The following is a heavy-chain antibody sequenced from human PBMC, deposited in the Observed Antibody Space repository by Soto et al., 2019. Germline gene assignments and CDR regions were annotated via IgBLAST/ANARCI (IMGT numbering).Heavy chain of an antibody. CDR3: ARGGALDGTSPPFNH. D-gene: IGHD6-19*01. CDR1: GYTFSGHY. Sequence: QVQLVQSGAEVKKPGASVRVSCKASGYTFSGHYMHWIRQAPGQGPEWLGWINANSGDTDRAPKFQDRLTMTSDTSISTAYMEMRTLRSDETAVYYCARGGALDGTSPPFNHWGQGTLVTVSS. V-gene: IGHV1-2*02. CDR2: INANSGDT. J-gene: IGHJ4*02.